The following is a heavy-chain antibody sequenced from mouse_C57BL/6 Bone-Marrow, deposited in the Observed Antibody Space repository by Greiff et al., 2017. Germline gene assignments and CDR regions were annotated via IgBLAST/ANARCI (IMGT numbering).Heavy chain of an antibody. V-gene: IGHV7-1*01. Sequence: EVKLMESGGGLVQSGRSLRLSCATSGFTFSDFYMEWVRQAPGKGLEWIAASRNKANDYTTEYSASVKGRFIVSRDTSQSILYLQMNALRAEDTAIYYCARDADGYLDYWGQGTTLTVSS. D-gene: IGHD2-3*01. CDR1: GFTFSDFY. CDR2: SRNKANDYTT. J-gene: IGHJ2*01. CDR3: ARDADGYLDY.